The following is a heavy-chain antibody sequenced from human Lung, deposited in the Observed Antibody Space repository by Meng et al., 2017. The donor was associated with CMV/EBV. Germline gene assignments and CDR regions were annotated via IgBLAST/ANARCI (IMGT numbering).Heavy chain of an antibody. Sequence: GPARVKPSEPLSLTCAVSGDSITNHNWWAWVRQPPGKGLEWIGEIPHRGSSAYNPSLKSRVSMSIDKSKNQFSLKLTSVTAADTAVYHCLRRSGGSVWGQGTLVTVSS. CDR3: LRRSGGSV. CDR2: IPHRGSS. J-gene: IGHJ1*01. CDR1: GDSITNHNW. V-gene: IGHV4-4*02. D-gene: IGHD3-10*01.